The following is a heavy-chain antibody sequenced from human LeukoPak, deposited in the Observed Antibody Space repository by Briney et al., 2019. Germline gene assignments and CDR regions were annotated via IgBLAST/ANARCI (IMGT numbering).Heavy chain of an antibody. CDR1: GGSIGTYY. J-gene: IGHJ4*02. CDR3: ARQRTANSGSYYAH. CDR2: INYFGST. Sequence: PSETLSLTCNVSGGSIGTYYWGWIRQPPGQGLEWIGSINYFGSTYYSPSLKSRVTMSVDTSNNRFSLKLPAVIAADTGVYFCARQRTANSGSYYAHWGQGILVTVSS. V-gene: IGHV4-39*01. D-gene: IGHD1-26*01.